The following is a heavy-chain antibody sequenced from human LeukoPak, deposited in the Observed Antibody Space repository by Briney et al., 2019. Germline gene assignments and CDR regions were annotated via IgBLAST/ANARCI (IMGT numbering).Heavy chain of an antibody. CDR1: GYSISSGYY. Sequence: TSETLSLTCAVSGYSISSGYYWGWIRQPPGKGLEWIGSIYHSGSTYYNPSLKSRVTISVDTSKNQFSLKLSSVTAADTAVYYCARQGSSWYIDYWGQGTLVTVSS. V-gene: IGHV4-38-2*01. CDR3: ARQGSSWYIDY. CDR2: IYHSGST. D-gene: IGHD6-13*01. J-gene: IGHJ4*02.